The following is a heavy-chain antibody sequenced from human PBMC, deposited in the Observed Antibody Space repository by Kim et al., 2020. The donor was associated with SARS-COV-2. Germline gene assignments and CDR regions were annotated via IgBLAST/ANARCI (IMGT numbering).Heavy chain of an antibody. J-gene: IGHJ4*02. V-gene: IGHV3-30*04. CDR2: ISYDGSNK. CDR1: GFTFSSYA. D-gene: IGHD6-13*01. CDR3: ARDLWGSSWYFPDY. Sequence: GGSLRLSCAASGFTFSSYAMHWVRQAPGKGLEWVAVISYDGSNKYYADSVKGRFTISRDNSKNTLYLQMNSLRAEDTAVYYCARDLWGSSWYFPDYWGQGPLVTVSS.